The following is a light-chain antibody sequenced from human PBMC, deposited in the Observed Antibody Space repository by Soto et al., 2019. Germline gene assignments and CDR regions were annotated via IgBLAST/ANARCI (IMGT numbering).Light chain of an antibody. J-gene: IGLJ2*01. CDR3: GSYTSTTTLV. CDR1: SSDVGAYNY. V-gene: IGLV2-14*01. CDR2: DVS. Sequence: QSALTQPASVSGSPGQSITISCTGTSSDVGAYNYVSWYQQHPGKAPKLIIYDVSSRPSGVSSRFCGSKSGNTASLTISGLQPEDEADYYCGSYTSTTTLVCGGGTKLTVL.